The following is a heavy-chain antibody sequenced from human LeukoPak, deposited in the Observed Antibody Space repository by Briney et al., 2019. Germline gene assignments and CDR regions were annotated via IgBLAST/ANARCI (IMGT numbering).Heavy chain of an antibody. V-gene: IGHV4-34*01. J-gene: IGHJ6*04. CDR1: GGSFSGYY. CDR2: INHSGST. CDR3: ARRPEVAALTPHTCTDV. Sequence: SSQTLSLTCAVYGGSFSGYYWSGIRQPPGKGLEWSGEINHSGSTTSTRSLKSRAPISVAPPKTQFPLNLSSVPAPNTAVYSWARRPEVAALTPHTCTDVWGKRTTVTVSS. D-gene: IGHD6-6*01.